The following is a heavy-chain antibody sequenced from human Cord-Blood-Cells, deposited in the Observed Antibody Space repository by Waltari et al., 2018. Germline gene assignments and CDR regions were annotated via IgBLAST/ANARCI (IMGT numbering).Heavy chain of an antibody. CDR3: ARAPDYGDYLGSAIDY. J-gene: IGHJ4*02. Sequence: QVQLQESGPGLVKPSQTLSLTGTVPGGSISSGGYYWSWIRQHPGKGLEWIGYIYYSGSTYYNPSLKSRVTISVDTSKNQFSLKLSSVTAADTAVYYCARAPDYGDYLGSAIDYWGQGTLVTVSS. V-gene: IGHV4-31*03. CDR1: GGSISSGGYY. CDR2: IYYSGST. D-gene: IGHD4-17*01.